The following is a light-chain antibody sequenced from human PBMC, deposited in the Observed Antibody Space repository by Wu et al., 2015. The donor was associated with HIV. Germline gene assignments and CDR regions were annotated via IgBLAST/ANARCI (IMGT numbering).Light chain of an antibody. J-gene: IGKJ5*01. Sequence: EIVLTQSPGTLSLSRGERATLSCRASQSVSSSYLAWYQQKPGQAPRLLIYGASSRATAIPDRFTGSGSGTDFTLTISRLEPEDFAVYYCQQYGGSPFTFGQGTRLDIK. V-gene: IGKV3-20*01. CDR1: QSVSSSY. CDR2: GAS. CDR3: QQYGGSPFT.